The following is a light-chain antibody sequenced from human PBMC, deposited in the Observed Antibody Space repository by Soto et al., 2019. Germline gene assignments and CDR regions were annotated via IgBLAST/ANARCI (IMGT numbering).Light chain of an antibody. CDR2: ANN. Sequence: QAVVTQPPSVSGAPGQRVTISCTGSNSNIGAGYDVHWYQQLPGTAPKLLIFANNNRPSGVPDRFSGSQSGTSASLAITGLQTEDEADYYCQSYDNSLSASVFGGGTKLTVL. CDR3: QSYDNSLSASV. CDR1: NSNIGAGYD. J-gene: IGLJ3*02. V-gene: IGLV1-40*01.